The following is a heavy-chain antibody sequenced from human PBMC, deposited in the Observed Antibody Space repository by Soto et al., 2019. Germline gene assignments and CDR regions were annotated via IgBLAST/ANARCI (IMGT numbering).Heavy chain of an antibody. CDR3: AKVRRNYDYVWGPFDY. J-gene: IGHJ4*02. Sequence: GGSLRLSCAASGFTFSSYAMSWVRQSPGKGLEWVSAISGSGGSTYYADSVKGRFTISRDNSKNTLYLQMNSLRAEDTAVYCCAKVRRNYDYVWGPFDYWGQGTLVTVSS. D-gene: IGHD3-16*01. CDR1: GFTFSSYA. V-gene: IGHV3-23*01. CDR2: ISGSGGST.